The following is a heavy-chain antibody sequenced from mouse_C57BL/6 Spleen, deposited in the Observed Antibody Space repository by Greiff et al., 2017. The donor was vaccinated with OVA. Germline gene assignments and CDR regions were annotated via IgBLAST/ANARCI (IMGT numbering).Heavy chain of an antibody. D-gene: IGHD2-4*01. CDR1: GFTFSDYG. CDR3: ARNYYDYDAGAMDY. V-gene: IGHV5-17*01. CDR2: ISSGSSTL. J-gene: IGHJ4*01. Sequence: DVMLVESGGGLVKPGGSLKLSCAASGFTFSDYGMHWVRQAPEKGLEWVAYISSGSSTLYYADTVKGRFTISRDNAKNTLFLQMTSLRSEDTAMYYCARNYYDYDAGAMDYWGQGTSVTVSS.